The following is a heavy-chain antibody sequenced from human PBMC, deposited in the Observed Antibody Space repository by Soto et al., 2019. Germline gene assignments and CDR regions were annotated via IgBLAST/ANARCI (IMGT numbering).Heavy chain of an antibody. CDR3: ARDYYDSSGYYPFDY. CDR2: IKQDGSEK. V-gene: IGHV3-7*03. Sequence: VGSLRLSCAASGFTFSSYWMSWVRQAPGKGLEWVANIKQDGSEKYYVDSVKGRFTISRDNAKNSLYLQMNSLRAEDTAVYYCARDYYDSSGYYPFDYWGQGTLVTVSS. D-gene: IGHD3-22*01. CDR1: GFTFSSYW. J-gene: IGHJ4*02.